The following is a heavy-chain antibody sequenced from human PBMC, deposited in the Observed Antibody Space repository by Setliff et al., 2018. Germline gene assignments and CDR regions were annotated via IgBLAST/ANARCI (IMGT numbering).Heavy chain of an antibody. D-gene: IGHD2-21*02. CDR2: INPRTGVT. CDR3: ARVRPCGGDCSTGVGGPYYFDH. CDR1: GYTFTGHY. J-gene: IGHJ4*02. V-gene: IGHV1-2*02. Sequence: ASVKVSCKASGYTFTGHYIHWVRQAPGQGLEWLGWINPRTGVTNYARKFQGRVTMTTDTSTTTAYMELRSLTSDDTAVYYCARVRPCGGDCSTGVGGPYYFDHWGQGTLVTVSS.